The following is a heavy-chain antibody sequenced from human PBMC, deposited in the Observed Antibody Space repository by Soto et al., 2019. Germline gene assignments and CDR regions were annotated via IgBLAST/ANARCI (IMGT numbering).Heavy chain of an antibody. CDR1: GFTFSSYS. CDR2: ISSSSSYI. Sequence: EVQLVESGGGLVKPGGSLRLSCAASGFTFSSYSMNWVRQAPGKGLEWVSSISSSSSYIYYADSVKGRFTISRDNATNSLYRQMNSLRAEDTAVYYCARELDKVIYYYGMDGWGQGTTVTVSS. CDR3: ARELDKVIYYYGMDG. J-gene: IGHJ6*02. D-gene: IGHD2-21*01. V-gene: IGHV3-21*01.